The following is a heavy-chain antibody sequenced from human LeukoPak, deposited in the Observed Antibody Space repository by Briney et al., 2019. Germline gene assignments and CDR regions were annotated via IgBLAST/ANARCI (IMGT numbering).Heavy chain of an antibody. D-gene: IGHD3-9*01. Sequence: SETLSLTCTVSGGSISSYYWSWIRQPAGKGLEWIGRIYTSGSTNYNPSLKSRVTMSVDTSKNQFSLKLSSVTAADTAVYYRARSGYDILTGYYEDYWGQGTLVTVSS. CDR1: GGSISSYY. CDR2: IYTSGST. J-gene: IGHJ4*02. V-gene: IGHV4-4*07. CDR3: ARSGYDILTGYYEDY.